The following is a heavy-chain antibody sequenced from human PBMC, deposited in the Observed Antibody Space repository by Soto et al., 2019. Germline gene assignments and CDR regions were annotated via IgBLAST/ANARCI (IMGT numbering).Heavy chain of an antibody. CDR2: INAGNGNT. CDR3: ARVAGDYDSSGYPYYFDY. V-gene: IGHV1-3*01. CDR1: GYTFTSYA. Sequence: QVQLVQSGAEVKKPGASVKVSCKASGYTFTSYAMHWVRQAPGQRLEWMGWINAGNGNTKYSQKFQGRVTITRDTAASTAYMELSSLRSEDTAVYYCARVAGDYDSSGYPYYFDYWGQGTLVTVSS. D-gene: IGHD3-22*01. J-gene: IGHJ4*02.